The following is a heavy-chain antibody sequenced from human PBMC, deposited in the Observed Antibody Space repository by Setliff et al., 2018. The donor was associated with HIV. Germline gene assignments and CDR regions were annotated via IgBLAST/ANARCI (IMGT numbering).Heavy chain of an antibody. D-gene: IGHD4-17*01. CDR2: IYYSGST. J-gene: IGHJ4*02. V-gene: IGHV4-59*01. Sequence: PSETLSLTCAVYGGSFSGYYWSWIRQPPGKGLEWIGYIYYSGSTNYNPSLKSRVTISVDTSKSQFSLKLSSVTAADTAVYYCARVSRATVTTGYWGQGTLVTVSS. CDR3: ARVSRATVTTGY. CDR1: GGSFSGYY.